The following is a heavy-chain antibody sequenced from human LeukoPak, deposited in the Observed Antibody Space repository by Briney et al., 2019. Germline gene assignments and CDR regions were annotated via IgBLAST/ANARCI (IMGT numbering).Heavy chain of an antibody. CDR2: ISSSSSYI. CDR1: GFTFSSYS. J-gene: IGHJ2*01. CDR3: AKGGLQTRNWYFAL. D-gene: IGHD5-18*01. V-gene: IGHV3-21*01. Sequence: GGSLRLSCAASGFTFSSYSMNWVCQAPGKGLEWVSSISSSSSYIYYADSVKGRFTISRDNAKNSLYLQMNSLRAEDTAVYYCAKGGLQTRNWYFALWGRGTLVTVSS.